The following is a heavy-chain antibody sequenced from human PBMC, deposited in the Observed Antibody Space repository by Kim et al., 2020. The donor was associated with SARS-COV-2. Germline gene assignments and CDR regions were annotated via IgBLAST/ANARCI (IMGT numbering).Heavy chain of an antibody. J-gene: IGHJ1*01. V-gene: IGHV3-30*03. CDR1: GFTFSSYG. Sequence: GGSLRLSCAASGFTFSSYGMHWVRQAPGKGLEWVAAMSYDGSNQYYADSVKGRFTISRDNSKNTLFLQMNSLRAEDTAVYYCAGITSGLEYFQHWGQGTLVTVSS. CDR3: AGITSGLEYFQH. D-gene: IGHD3-9*01. CDR2: MSYDGSNQ.